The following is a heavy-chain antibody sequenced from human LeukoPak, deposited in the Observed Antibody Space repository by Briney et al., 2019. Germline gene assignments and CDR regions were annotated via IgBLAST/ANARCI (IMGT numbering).Heavy chain of an antibody. CDR3: ARDPRLLWFGENDY. CDR1: GYSISSGYY. J-gene: IGHJ4*02. V-gene: IGHV4-38-2*02. CDR2: IYHSGST. D-gene: IGHD3-10*01. Sequence: SETLSLTCTVSGYSISSGYYWGWIRQPPGKGLEWIGSIYHSGSTYYNPSLKSRVTISVDTSKNQFSLKLSSVTAADTAVYYCARDPRLLWFGENDYWGQGTLVTVSS.